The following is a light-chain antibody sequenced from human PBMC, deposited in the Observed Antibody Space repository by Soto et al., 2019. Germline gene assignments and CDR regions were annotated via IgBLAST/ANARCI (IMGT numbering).Light chain of an antibody. Sequence: DIENTQSPCPLSASVGDRVTIPCRASQSISSWLAWYQQKPGKAPNLLVYDASTVEAGVPSWFSGSGSGAEFTPTITGLQPEDTATYSCQHYDSFWSFGQGTKVDIK. CDR2: DAS. CDR1: QSISSW. V-gene: IGKV1-5*01. CDR3: QHYDSFWS. J-gene: IGKJ1*01.